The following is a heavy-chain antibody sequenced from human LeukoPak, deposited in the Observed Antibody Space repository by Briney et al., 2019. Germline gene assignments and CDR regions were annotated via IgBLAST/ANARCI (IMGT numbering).Heavy chain of an antibody. CDR1: GFTFSSYG. CDR2: IRYDGSNK. D-gene: IGHD3-9*01. CDR3: AKDAYYDILTGHGDNWFDP. V-gene: IGHV3-30*02. Sequence: PGGSLRLSCAASGFTFSSYGMHWVRQAPGKGLEWVAFIRYDGSNKYYADSVKGRFTISRDNSKNTLYLQMNSLRAEDTAVYYCAKDAYYDILTGHGDNWFDPWGQGTLVTVSS. J-gene: IGHJ5*02.